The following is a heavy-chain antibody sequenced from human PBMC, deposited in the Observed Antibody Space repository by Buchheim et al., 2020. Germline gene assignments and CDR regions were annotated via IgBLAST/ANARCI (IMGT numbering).Heavy chain of an antibody. J-gene: IGHJ5*01. CDR2: IYAIGSSST. CDR3: ARLPTGSAWFDS. CDR1: GDSIRSPNYY. Sequence: QVQLQESGPGLVKPSQTLSLTCTVSGDSIRSPNYYWSWIRQPAGRGLEWIGHIYAIGSSSTKYSPSLQSRVTISGATSQNHFSLKLTSVTAADTAMYYCARLPTGSAWFDSWGQG. V-gene: IGHV4-61*02.